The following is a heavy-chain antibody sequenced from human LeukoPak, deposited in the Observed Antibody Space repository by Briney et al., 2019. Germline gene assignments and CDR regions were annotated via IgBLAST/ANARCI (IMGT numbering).Heavy chain of an antibody. Sequence: GGSLRLSCTGSGFTVSSNSMSWVRQAPGKVLEWVSFIYSDKTHYSDSVKGRFTISRDNSKNTLYLQMNSLRAEDTAVSYCASPYSSRWYELCYWGQGTLVTVSS. V-gene: IGHV3-53*01. D-gene: IGHD6-13*01. CDR3: ASPYSSRWYELCY. CDR1: GFTVSSNS. J-gene: IGHJ4*02. CDR2: IYSDKT.